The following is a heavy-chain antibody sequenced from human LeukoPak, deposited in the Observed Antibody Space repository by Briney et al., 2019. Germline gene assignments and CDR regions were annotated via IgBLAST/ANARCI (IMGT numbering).Heavy chain of an antibody. D-gene: IGHD5-12*01. CDR2: ISSTSSYI. CDR3: AKVGYSGYDLVPGYYFDY. J-gene: IGHJ4*02. Sequence: GGSLRLSCAASGFTFSIYSMNWVRQAPGKGLEWVSSISSTSSYIYYADSVKGRFTISRDNAKNSLYLQMNSLRAEDTAVYYCAKVGYSGYDLVPGYYFDYWGQGTLVTVSS. V-gene: IGHV3-21*04. CDR1: GFTFSIYS.